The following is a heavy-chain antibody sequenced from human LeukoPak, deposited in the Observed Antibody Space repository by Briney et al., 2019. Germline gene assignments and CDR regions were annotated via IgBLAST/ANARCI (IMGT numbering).Heavy chain of an antibody. Sequence: GGSLRLSCAASGFTFSSYAMSWVRQAPGKGLEWFSATSGSGGSTYYAASGKGRFPISRDNSKNTLYLQMNSMRAEDTAVYYCVYNFDYWGQGTLVTVSS. CDR2: TSGSGGST. D-gene: IGHD1-14*01. CDR1: GFTFSSYA. V-gene: IGHV3-23*01. J-gene: IGHJ4*02. CDR3: VYNFDY.